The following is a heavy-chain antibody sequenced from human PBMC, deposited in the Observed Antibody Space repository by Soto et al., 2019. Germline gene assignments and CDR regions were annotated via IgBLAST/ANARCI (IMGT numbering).Heavy chain of an antibody. D-gene: IGHD6-13*01. CDR2: ISNDGSDK. J-gene: IGHJ3*01. V-gene: IGHV3-30*18. CDR1: GFTFNNYG. Sequence: QVQRVESGGGVVQPGRSLRLSCEASGFTFNNYGMHWVRQAPGKGLEWVATISNDGSDKYYADSVKGRLTISRDNSKNTVYLQMNSLRAEETAVYYCAKDQGIAASHGIDWGQGTMVTVSS. CDR3: AKDQGIAASHGID.